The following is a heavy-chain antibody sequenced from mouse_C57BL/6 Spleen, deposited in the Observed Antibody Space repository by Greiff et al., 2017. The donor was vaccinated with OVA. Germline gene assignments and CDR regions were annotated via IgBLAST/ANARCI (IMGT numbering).Heavy chain of an antibody. Sequence: DVHLVESGGGLVKPGGSLKLSCAASGFTFSSYAMSWVRQTPEKRLEWVATISDGGSYTYYPDNVKGRFTISRDNAKNNLYLQMSHLKSEDTAMYYCARDRERYAGSSAWFAYWGQGTLVTVSA. D-gene: IGHD1-1*01. J-gene: IGHJ3*01. CDR1: GFTFSSYA. CDR2: ISDGGSYT. V-gene: IGHV5-4*01. CDR3: ARDRERYAGSSAWFAY.